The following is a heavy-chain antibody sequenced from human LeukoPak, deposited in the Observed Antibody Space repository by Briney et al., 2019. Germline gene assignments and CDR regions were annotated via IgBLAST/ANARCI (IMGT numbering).Heavy chain of an antibody. D-gene: IGHD6-13*01. J-gene: IGHJ5*02. V-gene: IGHV3-30*02. CDR1: GFTFSSYG. CDR3: ARDYQQPGWFDP. CDR2: IRYDGSNK. Sequence: GSLRLSCAASGFTFSSYGMHWVRQAPGKGLEWVAFIRYDGSNKYYADSVKGRFTISRDNSKSTLYLQMNSLRAEDTAVYYCARDYQQPGWFDPWGQGTLVTVSS.